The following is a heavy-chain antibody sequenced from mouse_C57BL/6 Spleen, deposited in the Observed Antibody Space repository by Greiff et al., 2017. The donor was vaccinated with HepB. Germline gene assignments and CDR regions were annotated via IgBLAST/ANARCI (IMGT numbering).Heavy chain of an antibody. CDR3: AMDYGSSYAMDY. V-gene: IGHV5-17*01. CDR1: GFTFSDYG. D-gene: IGHD1-1*01. Sequence: DVKLVESGGGLVKPGGSLKLSCAASGFTFSDYGMHWVRQAPEKGLEWVAYISSGSSTIYYADTVKGRFTISRDNAKNTLFLQMTSLRSEDTAMYYCAMDYGSSYAMDYWGQGTSVTVSS. J-gene: IGHJ4*01. CDR2: ISSGSSTI.